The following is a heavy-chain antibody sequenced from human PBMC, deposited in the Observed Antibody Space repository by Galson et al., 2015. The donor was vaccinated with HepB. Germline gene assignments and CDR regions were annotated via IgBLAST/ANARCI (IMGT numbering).Heavy chain of an antibody. CDR3: ARGPYYYFSYMDV. CDR1: GGTFSSYA. CDR2: IIPMFGTT. J-gene: IGHJ6*03. V-gene: IGHV1-69*06. Sequence: SVKVSRKASGGTFSSYAITWVRQAPGQGLEWMGGIIPMFGTTNYAQKFQGRVTITADTFPSTAYMELSSLRSEDTAVYYCARGPYYYFSYMDVWGKGTTVTVSS.